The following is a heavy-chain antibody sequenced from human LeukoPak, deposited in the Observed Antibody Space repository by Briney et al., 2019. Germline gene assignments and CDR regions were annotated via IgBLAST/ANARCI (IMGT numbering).Heavy chain of an antibody. CDR1: GFTSTNAW. CDR2: IKSKTDGGTT. CDR3: TTLQYAAFDI. V-gene: IGHV3-15*01. D-gene: IGHD2-2*01. Sequence: GGSLRLSCAASGFTSTNAWMSWVRQAPGKGLEWVSLIKSKTDGGTTDYAAPVKGRFTISRDDSKNTLYLQMNSLKTEDTAVYYCTTLQYAAFDIWGQGTMVTVSS. J-gene: IGHJ3*02.